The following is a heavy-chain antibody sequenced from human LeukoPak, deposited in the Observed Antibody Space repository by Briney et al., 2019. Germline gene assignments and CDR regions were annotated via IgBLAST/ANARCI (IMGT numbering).Heavy chain of an antibody. J-gene: IGHJ4*02. Sequence: GGSLRLSCAASGITFSSYAMSWVRRAPGKGLEWVSGISGSGGTTYYADSVKGRFTISRDNSKNTLYLQMNSLRAEDTAVYYCTTDGVGVEGATYDNWGQGTLVSVSS. CDR1: GITFSSYA. V-gene: IGHV3-23*01. CDR3: TTDGVGVEGATYDN. CDR2: ISGSGGTT. D-gene: IGHD1-26*01.